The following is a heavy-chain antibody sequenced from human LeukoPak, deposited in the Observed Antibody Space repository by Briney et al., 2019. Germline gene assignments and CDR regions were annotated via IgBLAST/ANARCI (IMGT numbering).Heavy chain of an antibody. CDR1: GFTFRSYS. CDR2: ISSSSSYI. CDR3: AKDPRGDYYGSGSYFDQ. J-gene: IGHJ4*02. V-gene: IGHV3-21*01. Sequence: GGSLRLSXAASGFTFRSYSMNWVRQAPGKGLEWVSSISSSSSYIYYADPVKGRFTISRDNAKNSLYLQMNSLRAEDTAVYYCAKDPRGDYYGSGSYFDQWGQGTLVTVSS. D-gene: IGHD3-10*01.